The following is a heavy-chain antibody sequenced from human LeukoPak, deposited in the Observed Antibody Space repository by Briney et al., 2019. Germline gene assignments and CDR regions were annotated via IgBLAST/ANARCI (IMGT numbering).Heavy chain of an antibody. CDR3: ARDQADFWSGYSLDVFDI. D-gene: IGHD3-3*01. V-gene: IGHV3-7*01. CDR2: IKQDGSEK. Sequence: GGSLRLSCAASGFTFSSYWMSWVRQAPGKGLEWVANIKQDGSEKYYVDSVKGRFTISRDNAKSSLYLQMNSMRAEDTAVYYCARDQADFWSGYSLDVFDIWGQGTMVTVSS. J-gene: IGHJ3*02. CDR1: GFTFSSYW.